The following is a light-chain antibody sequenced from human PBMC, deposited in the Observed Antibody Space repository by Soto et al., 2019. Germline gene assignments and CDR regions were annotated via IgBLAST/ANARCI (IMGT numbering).Light chain of an antibody. CDR3: QQYNNWPQWT. CDR1: QSVSSN. Sequence: EIVMTQSPANLSVSPGERATLSCRASQSVSSNLAWYQQKPGQAPRILIYGASTRTTGIPARFSGSGSGTEITLTISNLQSEDFAVYYCQQYNNWPQWTFGQGTKVEIK. V-gene: IGKV3-15*01. J-gene: IGKJ1*01. CDR2: GAS.